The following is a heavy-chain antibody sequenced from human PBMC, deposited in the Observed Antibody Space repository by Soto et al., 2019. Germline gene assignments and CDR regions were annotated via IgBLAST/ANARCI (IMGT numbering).Heavy chain of an antibody. CDR3: AKVSNKWAVAQRGYFDY. CDR1: GFTFSNYA. CDR2: ISATGST. D-gene: IGHD6-19*01. V-gene: IGHV3-23*01. Sequence: EVQVLDSGGGLVQPGGSQRLSCEASGFTFSNYAMSWVRQAPGKGLEWVSTISATGSTLYADSVKGRFTISRDNSKNTVYLQMNFLRAEDTAVYYCAKVSNKWAVAQRGYFDYWGKGTLVTVSS. J-gene: IGHJ4*02.